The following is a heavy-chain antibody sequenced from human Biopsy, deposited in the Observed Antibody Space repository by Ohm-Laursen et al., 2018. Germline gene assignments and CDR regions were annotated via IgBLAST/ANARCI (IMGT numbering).Heavy chain of an antibody. CDR3: ARGRRTSGWPYFAN. CDR2: IYSGGNT. Sequence: TLSLTCTVSGDSLSSGPDNWSWIRPPPGQGLEYIGFIYSGGNTNYNPSLQNRVTMSVDTSKNQFSLKLSSVIAADTAVYYCARGRRTSGWPYFANWGQGTLVIVSS. J-gene: IGHJ4*02. V-gene: IGHV4-61*01. CDR1: GDSLSSGPDN. D-gene: IGHD6-19*01.